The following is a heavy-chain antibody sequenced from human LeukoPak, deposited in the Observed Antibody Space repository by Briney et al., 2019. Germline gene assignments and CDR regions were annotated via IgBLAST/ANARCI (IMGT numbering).Heavy chain of an antibody. J-gene: IGHJ6*02. V-gene: IGHV1-3*01. CDR1: GYTFTNYA. CDR3: ARDRPPLENGMDV. CDR2: INPGNGDT. Sequence: ASVKVSCKGSGYTFTNYAVHWVRQAPGQRLEWLGWINPGNGDTKYSQNFQGRVTVTSDTSAATAYVELSSLRSEDTAVYYCARDRPPLENGMDVWGQGTTVTVSS.